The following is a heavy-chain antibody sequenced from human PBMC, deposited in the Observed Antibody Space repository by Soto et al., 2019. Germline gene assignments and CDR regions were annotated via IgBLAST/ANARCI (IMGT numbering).Heavy chain of an antibody. J-gene: IGHJ6*02. V-gene: IGHV1-69*13. CDR2: IIPIFGTA. CDR3: ARVGDPITMIVVVTNLYYYYGMDV. CDR1: GYTFTSYY. Sequence: SVKVSCKASGYTFTSYYMHWVRQAPGQGLEWMGGIIPIFGTANYAQKFQGRVTITADESTSTAYMELSSLRSEDTAVYYCARVGDPITMIVVVTNLYYYYGMDVWGQGTTVTVSS. D-gene: IGHD3-22*01.